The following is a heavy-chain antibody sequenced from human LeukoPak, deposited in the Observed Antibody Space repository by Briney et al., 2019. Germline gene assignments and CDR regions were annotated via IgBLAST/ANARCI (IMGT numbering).Heavy chain of an antibody. V-gene: IGHV3-74*01. Sequence: GGSLRLSCAASGFTFSTYWMYWVRQAPGKGLLWVSRINSDGSSTGYADSVKGRFTISRDNAKNTLYLQVNSLGAEDTAVYYCARRAPEKELDYWGQGTLVTVSS. CDR2: INSDGSST. J-gene: IGHJ4*02. CDR3: ARRAPEKELDY. CDR1: GFTFSTYW.